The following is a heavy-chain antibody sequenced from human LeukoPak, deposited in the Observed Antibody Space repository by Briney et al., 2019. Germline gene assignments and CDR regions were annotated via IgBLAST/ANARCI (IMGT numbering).Heavy chain of an antibody. V-gene: IGHV3-21*06. CDR3: ARVIAFRGYMDV. J-gene: IGHJ6*03. CDR2: ISSSSSYI. D-gene: IGHD3-16*02. Sequence: GGSLRLSCAASGFTFSSYAMSWVRQAPGKGLEWVSSISSSSSYIYYADSVKGRFTISRDNAKNSLYLQMNSLRAEDTAVYYCARVIAFRGYMDVWGKGTTVTVSS. CDR1: GFTFSSYA.